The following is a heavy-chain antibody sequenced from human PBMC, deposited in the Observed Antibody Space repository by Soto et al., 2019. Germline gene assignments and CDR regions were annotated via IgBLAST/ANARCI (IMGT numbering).Heavy chain of an antibody. D-gene: IGHD2-2*01. Sequence: PSETLSLTCAVSGGSISSGGYSWSWIRQPPGKGREWIGYIYHSGSTYYNPSLKSRVTISVDRSKNQFSLKLSSVTAADTAVYYCARGYCSSTSCYVPARFDPWGQGTLVTVSS. CDR2: IYHSGST. CDR1: GGSISSGGYS. CDR3: ARGYCSSTSCYVPARFDP. J-gene: IGHJ5*02. V-gene: IGHV4-30-2*01.